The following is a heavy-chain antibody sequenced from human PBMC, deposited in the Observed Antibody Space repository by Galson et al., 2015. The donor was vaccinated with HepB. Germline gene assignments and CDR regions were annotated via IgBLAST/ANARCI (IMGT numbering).Heavy chain of an antibody. D-gene: IGHD3-10*01. CDR2: ISTSSSHT. CDR1: RFTFSGYY. J-gene: IGHJ3*02. V-gene: IGHV3-11*06. Sequence: SLRLSCAASRFTFSGYYMSWLRLAPGKGLEWVSYISTSSSHTNYADSVKGRFTISRDNAKNSLYLQMSSLRAEDTAIYYCARTTGSDSFDIWGQGTMVIVSS. CDR3: ARTTGSDSFDI.